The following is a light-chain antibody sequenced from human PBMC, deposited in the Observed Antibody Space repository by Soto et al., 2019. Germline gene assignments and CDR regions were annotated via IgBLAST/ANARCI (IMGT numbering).Light chain of an antibody. CDR3: QQYGDSPLT. CDR2: GAS. Sequence: EVVLTQSPGTLSLSPGERATLSCRASQNVYINSLAWYQQKPGQPPRLLIYGASTRAAAIPDRFSGSGSGADFALSIDGLEPEDFAIYYCQQYGDSPLTLGPWTRVD. J-gene: IGKJ3*01. V-gene: IGKV3-20*01. CDR1: QNVYINS.